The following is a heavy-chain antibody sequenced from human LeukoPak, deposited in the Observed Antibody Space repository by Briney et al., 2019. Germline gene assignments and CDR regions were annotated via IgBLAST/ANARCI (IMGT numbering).Heavy chain of an antibody. CDR3: APKPVMIVVVIGDV. V-gene: IGHV3-23*01. D-gene: IGHD3-22*01. J-gene: IGHJ6*02. CDR1: GITFSSYA. CDR2: ISGSGGST. Sequence: GGSLRLPCAASGITFSSYAMSWVRQAPGKGLEWVSAISGSGGSTYYADSVKGRFTISRDNSKNTLYLQMNSLRAEDTAVYYCAPKPVMIVVVIGDVWGQGTTVTVSS.